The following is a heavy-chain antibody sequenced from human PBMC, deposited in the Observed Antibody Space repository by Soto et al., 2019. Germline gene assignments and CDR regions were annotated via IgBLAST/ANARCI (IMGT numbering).Heavy chain of an antibody. CDR1: GGSFDSYA. J-gene: IGHJ6*02. Sequence: SVKVSCKASGGSFDSYAISWVRQAPGHGLEWMGASIPVFGTSNSAQKFQGRVTFTADESTSIAYMELASLTTEDTAVYYCVRSICKSMGGGQHAFYYYYRLDAWGQGTTVTVTS. D-gene: IGHD3-16*01. CDR3: VRSICKSMGGGQHAFYYYYRLDA. V-gene: IGHV1-69*13. CDR2: SIPVFGTS.